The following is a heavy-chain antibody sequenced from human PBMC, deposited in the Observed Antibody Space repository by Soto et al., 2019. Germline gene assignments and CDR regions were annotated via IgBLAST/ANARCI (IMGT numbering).Heavy chain of an antibody. J-gene: IGHJ5*02. CDR3: ARGRTYLRTGFSRRDVFDP. CDR2: INPSGST. V-gene: IGHV4-34*01. D-gene: IGHD1-1*01. CDR1: GDSLGDYY. Sequence: SETLSLTCAAYGDSLGDYYWRWVRQPPGKRLAWIGDINPSGSTNYNPSLKGRVTLSIDTSKNQFSLELHSATAAATAVYFCARGRTYLRTGFSRRDVFDPWGQGTLVTVSS.